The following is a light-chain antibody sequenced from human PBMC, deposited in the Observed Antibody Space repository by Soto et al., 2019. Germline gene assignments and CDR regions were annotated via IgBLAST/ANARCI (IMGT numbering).Light chain of an antibody. J-gene: IGLJ1*01. CDR2: GNT. V-gene: IGLV1-40*01. CDR1: TSNIGADYD. Sequence: QSVLAQPPSVSGAPGQRVTISCSGTTSNIGADYDVQWYRQLPGTAPKLLIHGNTNRPSGVPDRFSGSKSGTSDSLAITGLQFEDEGVYYCLCYHSGVRGCVLGSGTKGT. CDR3: LCYHSGVRGCV.